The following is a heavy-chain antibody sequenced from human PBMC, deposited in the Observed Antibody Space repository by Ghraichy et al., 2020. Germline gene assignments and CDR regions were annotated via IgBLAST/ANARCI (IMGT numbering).Heavy chain of an antibody. CDR3: ARHVLREWLLAAFDS. Sequence: SQTLSLTCTVSGGSISSASYYWGWIRQPPEKWLEWIGSVYYSGTTYYNPSLRSRVTISEDTSKNQFSLNLSSVTAADTAVYYCARHVLREWLLAAFDSWGQGTMLTV. D-gene: IGHD3-3*01. CDR1: GGSISSASYY. V-gene: IGHV4-39*01. J-gene: IGHJ3*02. CDR2: VYYSGTT.